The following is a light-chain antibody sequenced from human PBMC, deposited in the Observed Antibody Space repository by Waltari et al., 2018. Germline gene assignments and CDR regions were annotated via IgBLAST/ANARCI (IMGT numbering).Light chain of an antibody. Sequence: QSVLTQSPSASGTPGQRVTISCSGASSNIGRNTVNWYQQFPGTAPKLLIYSDDQRPSGVPARFSGSKSGTSASLAISGLQSEDEADYYCAVWDYNLRGEFGGGTKVTVL. CDR1: SSNIGRNT. CDR2: SDD. CDR3: AVWDYNLRGE. J-gene: IGLJ3*02. V-gene: IGLV1-44*01.